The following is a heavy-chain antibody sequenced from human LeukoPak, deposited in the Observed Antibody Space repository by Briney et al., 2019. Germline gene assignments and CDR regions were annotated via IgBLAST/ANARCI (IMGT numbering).Heavy chain of an antibody. CDR1: GGPIISNY. CDR3: ARYATGTTGPMDV. J-gene: IGHJ6*02. CDR2: IYYSGST. V-gene: IGHV4-59*08. Sequence: SETLSLTCSVSGGPIISNYWMWIRQPPGKGLEWIGYIYYSGSTTCNPSLKSRVTMSVDMSKNQFSLKLTSVTAADTAVYYCARYATGTTGPMDVWGQGTTVTVSS. D-gene: IGHD1-1*01.